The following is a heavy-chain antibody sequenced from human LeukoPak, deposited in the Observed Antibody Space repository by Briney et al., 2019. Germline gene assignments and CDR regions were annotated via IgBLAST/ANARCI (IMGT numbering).Heavy chain of an antibody. Sequence: SVKVSCKASGGTFSSYTISWVRQAPGQGLEWMGRIIPILGIANYAQKFQGRVTITADKSTSTAYMELSSLRSEDTAVYYWAAYCSSTSCYGGLDYWGQGTLVTVFS. CDR3: AAYCSSTSCYGGLDY. D-gene: IGHD2-2*01. CDR2: IIPILGIA. V-gene: IGHV1-69*02. CDR1: GGTFSSYT. J-gene: IGHJ4*02.